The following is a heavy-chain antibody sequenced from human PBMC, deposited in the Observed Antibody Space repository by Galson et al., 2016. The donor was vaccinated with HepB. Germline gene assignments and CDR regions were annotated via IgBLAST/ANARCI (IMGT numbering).Heavy chain of an antibody. J-gene: IGHJ6*02. CDR2: ISPSTGVT. CDR3: ARDRGGGGEEYDESQGDPNYDSRGMDV. Sequence: SVKVSCKAFGFAFTDFYMHWVRQVPGQGLEWMGIISPSTGVTTCAQSFEGRLTMSRDSSTSTFDMELTSLTSKDTAVYYCARDRGGGGEEYDESQGDPNYDSRGMDVWGPGTTVAVTS. D-gene: IGHD3-16*01. V-gene: IGHV1-46*01. CDR1: GFAFTDFY.